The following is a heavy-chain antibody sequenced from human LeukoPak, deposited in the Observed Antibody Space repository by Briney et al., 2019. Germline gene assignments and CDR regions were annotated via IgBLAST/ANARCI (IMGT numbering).Heavy chain of an antibody. CDR3: ARDLGGLTGHYSDY. CDR2: VYYSGTT. Sequence: SETLSLTCTVSSGSVSSATYYWSWIRQPPGKGLEWIGYVYYSGTTNYNPSLKSRVTISVDTSKNQFSLKLSSVTAADTAVYHCARDLGGLTGHYSDYWGQGTLVTVSS. CDR1: SGSVSSATYY. D-gene: IGHD1-20*01. V-gene: IGHV4-61*01. J-gene: IGHJ4*02.